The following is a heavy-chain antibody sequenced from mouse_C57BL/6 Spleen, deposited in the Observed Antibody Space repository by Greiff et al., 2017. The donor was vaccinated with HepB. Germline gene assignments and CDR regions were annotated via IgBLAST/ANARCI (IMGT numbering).Heavy chain of an antibody. V-gene: IGHV1-66*01. CDR3: ARHSSGYGY. CDR2: IYPGSGNT. Sequence: VKLMESGPELVKPGASVKISCKASGYSFTSYYIHWVKQRPGQGLEWIGWIYPGSGNTKYNEKFKGKATLTADTSSSTAYMQLSSLTSEDSAVYYCARHSSGYGYWGQGTTLTVSS. D-gene: IGHD3-2*02. CDR1: GYSFTSYY. J-gene: IGHJ2*01.